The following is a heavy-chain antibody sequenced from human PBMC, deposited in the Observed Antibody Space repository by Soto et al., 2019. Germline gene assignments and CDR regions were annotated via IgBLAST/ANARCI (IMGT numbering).Heavy chain of an antibody. V-gene: IGHV3-23*01. CDR1: GLTLRSHG. CDR3: AGRPGPSPYYFDY. CDR2: ISDNGIT. J-gene: IGHJ4*02. Sequence: PGGSLRLSCAASGLTLRSHGMGWVRQGPRKGLEWVSGISDNGITYYADSVKGRFSISRDTSKNTLYLQMNNLRAEDTALYYCAGRPGPSPYYFDYWGPGILVTVSS. D-gene: IGHD3-10*01.